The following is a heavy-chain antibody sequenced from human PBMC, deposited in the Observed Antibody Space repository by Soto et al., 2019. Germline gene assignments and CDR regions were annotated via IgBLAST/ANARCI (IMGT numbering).Heavy chain of an antibody. D-gene: IGHD3-10*01. J-gene: IGHJ6*03. Sequence: GLEWIGYIYYSGSTNYNPSLKSRVTISVDTSKNQFSLKLSSVTAADTAVYYCAREIGGSGYYYYYMDVWGKGTTVTVSS. V-gene: IGHV4-59*01. CDR3: AREIGGSGYYYYYMDV. CDR2: IYYSGST.